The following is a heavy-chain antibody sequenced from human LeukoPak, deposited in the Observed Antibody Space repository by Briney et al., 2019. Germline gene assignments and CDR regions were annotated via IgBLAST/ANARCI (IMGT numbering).Heavy chain of an antibody. CDR2: ISYDGSNK. CDR1: GFTFSSYA. Sequence: PGRSLRLSCAASGFTFSSYAMHWVRQAPGKGLEWVAVISYDGSNKYYADSVKGRFTISRDNSKTTLYLQMSSLRAEDTAVYYCARDRWAKSITLNWFDPWGQGTLVTVSS. V-gene: IGHV3-30-3*01. D-gene: IGHD2/OR15-2a*01. CDR3: ARDRWAKSITLNWFDP. J-gene: IGHJ5*02.